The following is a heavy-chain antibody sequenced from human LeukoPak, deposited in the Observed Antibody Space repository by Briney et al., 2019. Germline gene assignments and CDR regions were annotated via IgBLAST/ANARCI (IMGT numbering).Heavy chain of an antibody. CDR2: INPNSGGT. Sequence: ASVKVSCKTSGYTFTGYYMHWLRQAPGQGLEWMGGINPNSGGTNYAQKFRGRVTMTRDTSISTAYMELSRLRSDDTAVYYCARDAAQYSGSYYGYWGQGTLVTVSS. J-gene: IGHJ4*02. CDR3: ARDAAQYSGSYYGY. V-gene: IGHV1-2*02. CDR1: GYTFTGYY. D-gene: IGHD1-26*01.